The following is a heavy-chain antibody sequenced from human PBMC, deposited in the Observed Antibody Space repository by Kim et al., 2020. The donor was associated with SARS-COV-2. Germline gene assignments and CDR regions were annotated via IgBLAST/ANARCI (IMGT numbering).Heavy chain of an antibody. V-gene: IGHV3-23*01. Sequence: GGSLRLSCAASGFTFSSYAMSWVRQAPGKGPEWVSAISGSGGSTYYADSVKGRFTISRDNSKNTLYLQMNSLRAEDTAVYYCAKVWEVAATRKEYYYYGMDVWGQGTTVTVSS. CDR1: GFTFSSYA. D-gene: IGHD2-15*01. J-gene: IGHJ6*02. CDR3: AKVWEVAATRKEYYYYGMDV. CDR2: ISGSGGST.